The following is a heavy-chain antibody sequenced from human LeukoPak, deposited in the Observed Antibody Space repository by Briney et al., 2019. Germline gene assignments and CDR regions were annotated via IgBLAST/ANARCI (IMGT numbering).Heavy chain of an antibody. CDR1: GFTFNNYG. CDR3: ATRRATYYYDSSGEDY. D-gene: IGHD3-22*01. Sequence: PGGSLRLSCAGSGFTFNNYGMHWVRQAPGKGLEWVAFIRHDGSERFHADSVKGRFTISRDNSKNTLYLQMNSLRAEDTAVYYCATRRATYYYDSSGEDYWGQGTLVTVSS. J-gene: IGHJ4*02. CDR2: IRHDGSER. V-gene: IGHV3-30*02.